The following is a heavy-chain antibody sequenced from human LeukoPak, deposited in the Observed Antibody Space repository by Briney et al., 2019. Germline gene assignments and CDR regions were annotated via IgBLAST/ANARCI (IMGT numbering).Heavy chain of an antibody. CDR1: GGSISSGDHY. D-gene: IGHD5-24*01. V-gene: IGHV4-30-4*02. CDR2: IYYSGST. J-gene: IGHJ4*02. CDR3: ARDRRGGSDLDY. Sequence: SETLSLTCTVSGGSISSGDHYWSWIRQPPGKGLEWIGYIYYSGSTYYNPSLKSRVTISVDTSKNQFSLKLNSVTAADTAVYYCARDRRGGSDLDYWGQGTLVTVSS.